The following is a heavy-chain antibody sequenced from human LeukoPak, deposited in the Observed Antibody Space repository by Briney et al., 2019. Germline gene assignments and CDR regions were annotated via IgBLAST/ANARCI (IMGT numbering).Heavy chain of an antibody. D-gene: IGHD2-21*02. V-gene: IGHV3-33*01. CDR2: IWYDGSNK. J-gene: IGHJ2*01. CDR3: ARDSGYCGGDCYPEWYFDL. Sequence: PGRSLRLSCAASGFTFNSYAMHWVRQAPGKGLEWVAVIWYDGSNKYYAGSVKGRFTISRDNSKNTLYLQMNSLRAEDTAVYYCARDSGYCGGDCYPEWYFDLWGRGTLATVSS. CDR1: GFTFNSYA.